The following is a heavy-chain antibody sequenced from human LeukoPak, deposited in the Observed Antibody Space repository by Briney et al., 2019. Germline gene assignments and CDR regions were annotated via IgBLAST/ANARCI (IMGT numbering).Heavy chain of an antibody. CDR3: ARSKAAADWFDP. V-gene: IGHV1-18*01. J-gene: IGHJ5*02. Sequence: ASVKVSCKASGYTFTTYGISWVRQAPGQGLEWMGWISAYNGNTNYAQKLQGRVTMTTDTSTSTAYMELRSLRSDDTAVYYCARSKAAADWFDPWGQGTLVTVSS. CDR1: GYTFTTYG. D-gene: IGHD6-13*01. CDR2: ISAYNGNT.